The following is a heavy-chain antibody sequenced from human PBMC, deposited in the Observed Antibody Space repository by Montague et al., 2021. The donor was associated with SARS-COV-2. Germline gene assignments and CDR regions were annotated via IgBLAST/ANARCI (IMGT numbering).Heavy chain of an antibody. J-gene: IGHJ6*02. D-gene: IGHD5-24*01. CDR3: ARDRWDRNGMDV. V-gene: IGHV3-48*02. Sequence: SMSLSWAASGFTFSSYSMNWFRQAPGKGLEWVSHISSSSSTIYYADSVKGRFTISRDNAKNSLYLQMNSLRDEDTAVYYCARDRWDRNGMDVWGQGTTVTVSS. CDR1: GFTFSSYS. CDR2: ISSSSSTI.